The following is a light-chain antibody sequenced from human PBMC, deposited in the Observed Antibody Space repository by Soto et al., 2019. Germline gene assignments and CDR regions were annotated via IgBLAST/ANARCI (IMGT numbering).Light chain of an antibody. J-gene: IGKJ3*01. CDR2: DAS. Sequence: DIQMTQSPPSLSASVGDRVTITCQASQDIGKYLNWYQQKPGKVPKLLISDASNLETGVSSRFSGSGSGRHFTLTISSVQPEDVATYYCQHYVILVFGFGPGTKVNIK. V-gene: IGKV1-33*01. CDR3: QHYVILVFG. CDR1: QDIGKY.